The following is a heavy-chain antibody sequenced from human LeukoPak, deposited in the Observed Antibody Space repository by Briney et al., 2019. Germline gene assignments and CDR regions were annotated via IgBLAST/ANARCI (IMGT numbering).Heavy chain of an antibody. J-gene: IGHJ4*02. CDR2: IYTSGST. CDR1: GGSISSYY. D-gene: IGHD4-17*01. V-gene: IGHV4-4*07. Sequence: SETLSLTCTVSGGSISSYYWSWIRQPAGKGLEWIGRIYTSGSTNYNPSLKSQVTMSVDTSKNQFSLKLSSVTAADTAVYYCARESWDWTTVDYWGQGTLVTVSS. CDR3: ARESWDWTTVDY.